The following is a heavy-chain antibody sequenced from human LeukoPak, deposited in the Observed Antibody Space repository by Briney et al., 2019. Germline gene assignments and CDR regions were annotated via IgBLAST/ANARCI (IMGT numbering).Heavy chain of an antibody. J-gene: IGHJ3*02. D-gene: IGHD4-17*01. CDR2: IYYSGST. CDR1: GGSISSSSYY. CDR3: ARDLLGDYSGAFDI. Sequence: SETLSLTCTVSGGSISSSSYYWGWIRQPPGKGPEWIGSIYYSGSTYYNPSLKSRVTISVDTSKNQFSLKLSSVTAADTAVYYCARDLLGDYSGAFDIWGQGTMVTVSS. V-gene: IGHV4-39*07.